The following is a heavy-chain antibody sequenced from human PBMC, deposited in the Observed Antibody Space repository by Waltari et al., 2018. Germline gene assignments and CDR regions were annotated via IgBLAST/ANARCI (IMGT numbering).Heavy chain of an antibody. CDR3: ARVLAGLADHIDY. V-gene: IGHV3-30*01. CDR2: ISSDGRNK. D-gene: IGHD6-13*01. Sequence: QVQLVDSGGGVVQPGRSLRLSCAVSGFIFSNYAMHWVRQAPGKGLGWVAVISSDGRNKYYADSVKGRVNITRENSKNTLYLKVHSLRAEDTAVVYCARVLAGLADHIDYWGQGTLVTVSS. CDR1: GFIFSNYA. J-gene: IGHJ4*02.